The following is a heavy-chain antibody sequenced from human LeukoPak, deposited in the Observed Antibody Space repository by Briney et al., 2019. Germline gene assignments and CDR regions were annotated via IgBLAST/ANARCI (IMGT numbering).Heavy chain of an antibody. CDR3: ARERDGYNTLDY. V-gene: IGHV1-69*06. Sequence: ASVKVSCKASGGTFSSYAISWVRQAPGQGLEWMGGIIPIFGTANYAQKFQGRVTITADKSTSTAYMELSSLRSEDTAVYYCARERDGYNTLDYWGQGTLVTVSS. CDR2: IIPIFGTA. J-gene: IGHJ4*02. CDR1: GGTFSSYA. D-gene: IGHD5-24*01.